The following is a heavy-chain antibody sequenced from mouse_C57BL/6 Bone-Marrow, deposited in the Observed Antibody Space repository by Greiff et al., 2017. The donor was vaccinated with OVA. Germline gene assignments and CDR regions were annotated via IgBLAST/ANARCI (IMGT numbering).Heavy chain of an antibody. Sequence: QVQLQQSGAELARPGASVKLSCKASGYTFTSYGISWVKQRTGQGLEWIGEIYPRSGNTYYNEKFKGKATLPADKSSSTAYMELRSLTSEDSAVYFCARSLLPWFAYWGQGTLVTVSA. CDR3: ARSLLPWFAY. J-gene: IGHJ3*01. CDR1: GYTFTSYG. CDR2: IYPRSGNT. V-gene: IGHV1-81*01.